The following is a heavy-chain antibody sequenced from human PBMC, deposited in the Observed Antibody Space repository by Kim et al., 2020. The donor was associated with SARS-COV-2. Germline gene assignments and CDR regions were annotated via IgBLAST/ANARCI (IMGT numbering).Heavy chain of an antibody. J-gene: IGHJ6*02. CDR1: GFTFSSYS. CDR2: ISSSSSTI. V-gene: IGHV3-48*02. D-gene: IGHD3-10*01. CDR3: ASPLWFGEPTTPYGMDV. Sequence: GGSLRLYCAASGFTFSSYSMNWIRQAPGKGLEWVSYISSSSSTIYYADSVKGRFTISRDNAKNSLYLQMNSLRDEDTAVYYCASPLWFGEPTTPYGMDVWGQGTTVTVSS.